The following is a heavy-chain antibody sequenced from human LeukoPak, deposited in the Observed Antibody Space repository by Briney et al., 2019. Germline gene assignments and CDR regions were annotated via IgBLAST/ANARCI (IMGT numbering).Heavy chain of an antibody. V-gene: IGHV1-8*02. CDR1: GYTFTSYG. CDR3: ARFSIVVVPAAPSGDDAFDI. Sequence: ASVKVSCKASGYTFTSYGINWVRQATGQGLEWMGWMNPNSGNTGYAQKFQGRVTMTRNTSISTAYMELSSLRSEDTAVYYCARFSIVVVPAAPSGDDAFDIWGQGTMVTVSS. CDR2: MNPNSGNT. J-gene: IGHJ3*02. D-gene: IGHD2-2*01.